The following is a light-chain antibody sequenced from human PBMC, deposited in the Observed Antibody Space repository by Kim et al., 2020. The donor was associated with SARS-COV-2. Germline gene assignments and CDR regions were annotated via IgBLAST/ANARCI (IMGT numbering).Light chain of an antibody. CDR3: SSYTSSNTFV. CDR2: EVS. Sequence: GQSLTISCAGTSSDVGNYNRVSWYQQPPGTAPQLMIYEVSNRPSGVPDRFSGSKSGNTASLTISGLQAEDEAHYYCSSYTSSNTFVFGGGTQLTVL. V-gene: IGLV2-18*02. CDR1: SSDVGNYNR. J-gene: IGLJ2*01.